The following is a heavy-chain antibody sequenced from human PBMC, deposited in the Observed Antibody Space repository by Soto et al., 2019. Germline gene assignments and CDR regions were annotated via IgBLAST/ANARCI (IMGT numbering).Heavy chain of an antibody. V-gene: IGHV2-5*01. CDR1: GFSLSTTGVG. CDR2: IYWHDDK. J-gene: IGHJ4*02. Sequence: GSGPTLVNPTQTLTLTCTFSGFSLSTTGVGVSWIRQPPGKALEWLALIYWHDDKPYSPSLKSRLTITKDTSKNQVVLTMTNMDPVDTATYYCAHRGGATVGLCYFDYWGKGALVTVSS. D-gene: IGHD3-10*01. CDR3: AHRGGATVGLCYFDY.